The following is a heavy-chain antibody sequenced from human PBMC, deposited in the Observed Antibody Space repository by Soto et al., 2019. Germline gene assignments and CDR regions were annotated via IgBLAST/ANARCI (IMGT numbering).Heavy chain of an antibody. CDR3: ANSPIWGSYRYTERDWGYFDY. V-gene: IGHV3-23*01. CDR1: GFTFSSYA. D-gene: IGHD3-16*02. J-gene: IGHJ4*02. Sequence: EVQLLESGGGLVQPGGSLRLSCAASGFTFSSYAMSWVRQAPGKGLEWVSAISGSGGSTYYADSVKGRFTISRDNSKNTLYLQMNSLRAEDTAVYYCANSPIWGSYRYTERDWGYFDYWGQGTLVTVSS. CDR2: ISGSGGST.